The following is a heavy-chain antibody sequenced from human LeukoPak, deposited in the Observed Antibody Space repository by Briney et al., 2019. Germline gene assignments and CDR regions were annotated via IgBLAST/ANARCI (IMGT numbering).Heavy chain of an antibody. D-gene: IGHD2-2*01. Sequence: SETLSLTCTVSGGSISSGGYYWSWIRQHPGKGLEWIGYIYYSGSTYYNPSLKSRVTISVDTSKNQFSLRLSSVTAADTAVYYCARDRSTSSPRAFDIWGQGTMDTVSS. J-gene: IGHJ3*02. CDR2: IYYSGST. CDR1: GGSISSGGYY. V-gene: IGHV4-31*03. CDR3: ARDRSTSSPRAFDI.